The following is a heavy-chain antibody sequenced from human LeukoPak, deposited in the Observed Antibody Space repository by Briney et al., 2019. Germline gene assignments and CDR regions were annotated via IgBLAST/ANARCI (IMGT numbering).Heavy chain of an antibody. J-gene: IGHJ6*02. Sequence: SETLSLTCTVSGGSISSYYWSWIRQPAGKGLEWIGRIYTSGSTYYNPSLKSRVTMSVDTSKNQFSLKLSSVTAADTAVYYCARVFRVIEYSSSPVHYGMDVWGQGTTVTVSS. CDR1: GGSISSYY. CDR3: ARVFRVIEYSSSPVHYGMDV. CDR2: IYTSGST. V-gene: IGHV4-4*07. D-gene: IGHD6-6*01.